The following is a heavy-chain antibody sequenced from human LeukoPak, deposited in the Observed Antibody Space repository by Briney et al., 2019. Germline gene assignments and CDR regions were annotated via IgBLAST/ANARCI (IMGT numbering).Heavy chain of an antibody. CDR3: AKATLRTCNGATCYYFDN. CDR1: GFTFTDYA. J-gene: IGHJ4*02. CDR2: FSGGIDTT. D-gene: IGHD2/OR15-2a*01. Sequence: GGSLRLSCAASGFTFTDYAMSWVRQTPGKGLEWVATFSGGIDTTYYASSVRGRFTISRDNSKNTLDLQMNSLRAEDTAVYYCAKATLRTCNGATCYYFDNWGQGALVTVSS. V-gene: IGHV3-23*01.